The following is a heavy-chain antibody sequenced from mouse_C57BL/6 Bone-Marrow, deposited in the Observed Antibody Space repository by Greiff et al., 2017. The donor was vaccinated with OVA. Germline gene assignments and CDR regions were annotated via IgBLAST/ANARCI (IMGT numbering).Heavy chain of an antibody. CDR1: GYTFTSYC. V-gene: IGHV1-55*01. D-gene: IGHD2-4*01. J-gene: IGHJ3*01. CDR2: IYPGSGST. CDR3: ARVGKGIDNEYDVGAFAY. Sequence: QVQLQQPGAELVKPGASVKMSCKASGYTFTSYCITWVKQRPGQGLEWIGDIYPGSGSTNYNEKFKSKATLTADTSSSTAYMQLSSLTSEDSAVYYWARVGKGIDNEYDVGAFAYWGQGTLVTVSA.